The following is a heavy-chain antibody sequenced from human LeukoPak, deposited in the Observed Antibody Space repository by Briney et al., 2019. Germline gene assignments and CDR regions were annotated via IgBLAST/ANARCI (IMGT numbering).Heavy chain of an antibody. Sequence: SETLSLTCTVSGGSISSYYWSWIRQPPGKGLEWIGYIYYSGSTNYNPSLKSRVTISVDTSKNQFSLKLSSVTAADTAVYYCARVSYYDSSGCFDFDYWGQGTLVTVSS. V-gene: IGHV4-59*01. J-gene: IGHJ4*02. CDR3: ARVSYYDSSGCFDFDY. CDR1: GGSISSYY. CDR2: IYYSGST. D-gene: IGHD3-22*01.